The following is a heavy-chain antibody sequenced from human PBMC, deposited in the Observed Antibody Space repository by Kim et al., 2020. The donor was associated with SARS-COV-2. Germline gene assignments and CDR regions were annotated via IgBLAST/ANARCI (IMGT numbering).Heavy chain of an antibody. CDR3: ARQGNSGDFDY. Sequence: SETLSLTCTVSGGSISSSSYYWGWIRQPPGKGLEWIGSIYYSGSTYYNPSLKSRVTISVDTSKNQFSLKLSSVTAADTAVYYCARQGNSGDFDYWGQGTLVTVSS. D-gene: IGHD4-17*01. V-gene: IGHV4-39*01. J-gene: IGHJ4*02. CDR1: GGSISSSSYY. CDR2: IYYSGST.